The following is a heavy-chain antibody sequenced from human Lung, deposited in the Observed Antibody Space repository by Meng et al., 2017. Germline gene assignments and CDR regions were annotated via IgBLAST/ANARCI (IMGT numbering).Heavy chain of an antibody. D-gene: IGHD6-19*01. CDR3: ARSQQWLDS. J-gene: IGHJ4*02. V-gene: IGHV6-1*01. CDR1: GDSVSSNSAA. CDR2: TYYRSKWYN. Sequence: QVHLQQSGPGLVKPSQTLSLTCASSGDSVSSNSAAWNWNRQSPSRGLEWLGRTYYRSKWYNGYAVSVRSRITINPDTSKNQFSLQLNSVTPEDTAVYYCARSQQWLDSWGQGTLVTVSS.